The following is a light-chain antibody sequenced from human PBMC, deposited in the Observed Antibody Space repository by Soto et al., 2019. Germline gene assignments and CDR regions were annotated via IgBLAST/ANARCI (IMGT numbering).Light chain of an antibody. CDR3: CSYAGSSLWV. CDR1: SSDVGGSNY. CDR2: DVT. Sequence: QSALTQPRSVSGSPGQAVTFSCTGTSSDVGGSNYVSWYQQHPGKAPKLVIYDVTRRPSGVPDRFSGSKSGNTASLTISGLQAEDEADYYCCSYAGSSLWVFGGGTKLTVL. V-gene: IGLV2-11*01. J-gene: IGLJ3*02.